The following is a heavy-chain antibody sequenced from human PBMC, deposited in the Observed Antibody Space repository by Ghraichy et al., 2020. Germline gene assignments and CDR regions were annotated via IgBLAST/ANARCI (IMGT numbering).Heavy chain of an antibody. V-gene: IGHV4-59*08. CDR3: ARHPYSTSVYPPWGYYAMDV. CDR1: GASITNYY. J-gene: IGHJ6*02. D-gene: IGHD2-2*01. Sequence: SETLSLTCTVSGASITNYYWSWVRQPPGGGLEWIGNIYYSGSTHYNPSVKSRVTISIDLSKNQVSLQLRSVTAADTAVYYCARHPYSTSVYPPWGYYAMDVWGPGTTVTVSS. CDR2: IYYSGST.